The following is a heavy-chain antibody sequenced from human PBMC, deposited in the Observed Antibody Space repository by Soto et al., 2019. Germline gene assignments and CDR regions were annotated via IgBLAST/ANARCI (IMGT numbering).Heavy chain of an antibody. D-gene: IGHD2-2*01. CDR2: IIPISDTT. J-gene: IGHJ6*02. Sequence: QVQLVQSGAEVKKPGSSVKVSCKASGGTFSSYAISWVRQAPGQGLEWMGGIIPISDTTNYAQKFQGRVTIPADESTSTAYMGLSSLRSEDTAVYYCARSQGSSTSLEIYYYYYYGMDVWGQGTTVTVSS. V-gene: IGHV1-69*01. CDR1: GGTFSSYA. CDR3: ARSQGSSTSLEIYYYYYYGMDV.